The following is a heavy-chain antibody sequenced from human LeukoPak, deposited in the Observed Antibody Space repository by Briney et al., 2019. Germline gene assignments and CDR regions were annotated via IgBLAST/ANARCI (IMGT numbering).Heavy chain of an antibody. CDR1: GFTFSSYS. V-gene: IGHV3-21*01. J-gene: IGHJ4*02. Sequence: GGSLRLSCAASGFTFSSYSMNWVRQAPGKGLEWVSSISSSSSYIYYADSVKGRSTISRDNAKNSLYLQRNSLRAEDTAVYYCARGGGYCSSTSCYALYYFDYWGQGTLVTVSS. D-gene: IGHD2-2*01. CDR2: ISSSSSYI. CDR3: ARGGGYCSSTSCYALYYFDY.